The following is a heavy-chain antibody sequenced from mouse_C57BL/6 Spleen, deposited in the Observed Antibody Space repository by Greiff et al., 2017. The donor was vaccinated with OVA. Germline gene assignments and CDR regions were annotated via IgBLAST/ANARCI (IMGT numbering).Heavy chain of an antibody. CDR1: GYTFTSYW. D-gene: IGHD1-1*01. CDR3: ARVLRGFYDMDY. V-gene: IGHV1-50*01. Sequence: QVQLQQSGAELVKPGASVTLSCKASGYTFTSYWMQWVKQRPGQGLEWIGEIDPSDSYTNYNQKFKGKATLTVDTSSSTAYMQLSSLTSEDSAVYYCARVLRGFYDMDYWGQGTSVTVSS. J-gene: IGHJ4*01. CDR2: IDPSDSYT.